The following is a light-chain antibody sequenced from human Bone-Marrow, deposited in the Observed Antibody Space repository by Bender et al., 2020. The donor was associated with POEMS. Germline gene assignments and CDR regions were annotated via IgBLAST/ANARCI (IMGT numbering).Light chain of an antibody. CDR3: AAWDDILNGWL. CDR2: TNN. V-gene: IGLV1-44*01. Sequence: QSVLTQPPSASGSPGQRVTISCSGSRSNIGTNTVNWYQQFPGAAPKLLIYTNNLRPSGVPDRFSGSKSGTSGSLVISGLQSEDEADYYCAAWDDILNGWLFGGGTKVTVL. CDR1: RSNIGTNT. J-gene: IGLJ2*01.